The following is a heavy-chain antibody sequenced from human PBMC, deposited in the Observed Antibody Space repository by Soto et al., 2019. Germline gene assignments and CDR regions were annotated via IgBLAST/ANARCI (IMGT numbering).Heavy chain of an antibody. CDR2: IYYSGST. J-gene: IGHJ5*02. D-gene: IGHD6-19*01. CDR3: ARHYSSGSRNWFDP. V-gene: IGHV4-39*01. Sequence: KTSETLSLTCSVSGGSINSSSYFWGWVRQPPGKGLEWIGSIYYSGSTYYNPSLRSRVTISVDTSKNQFSLKLSSVTAADTAVFYCARHYSSGSRNWFDPWGQGTPVTVSS. CDR1: GGSINSSSYF.